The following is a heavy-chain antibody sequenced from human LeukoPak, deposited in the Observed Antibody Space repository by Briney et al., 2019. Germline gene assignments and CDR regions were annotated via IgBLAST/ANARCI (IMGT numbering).Heavy chain of an antibody. CDR3: ARDSPGIPDAFDI. D-gene: IGHD6-13*01. CDR2: IYYSGST. J-gene: IGHJ3*02. V-gene: IGHV4-59*01. Sequence: PSETLSLTCTVSGGSISSYYWSWIRQPPGKGLEWIGYIYYSGSTNYNPSLKSRVTISVDTSKNQFSLKLSPVTAADTAVYYCARDSPGIPDAFDIWGQGTMVTVSS. CDR1: GGSISSYY.